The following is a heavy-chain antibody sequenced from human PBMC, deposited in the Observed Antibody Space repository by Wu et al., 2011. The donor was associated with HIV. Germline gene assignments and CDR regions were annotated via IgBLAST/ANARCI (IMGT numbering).Heavy chain of an antibody. Sequence: QVQLCSLELSEKPGASVKVSCKASGYTFTNYAIHWVRQAPGQGLEWMGWISAYNGDTNYAQKLQDRVTMTTDTSTSTAYMELRSLRSDDTAVYYCARDGSSAQLDLYYNHMDVWGKGTTVTVSS. V-gene: IGHV1-18*01. D-gene: IGHD6-6*01. CDR3: ARDGSSAQLDLYYNHMDV. CDR1: GYTFTNYA. CDR2: ISAYNGDT. J-gene: IGHJ6*03.